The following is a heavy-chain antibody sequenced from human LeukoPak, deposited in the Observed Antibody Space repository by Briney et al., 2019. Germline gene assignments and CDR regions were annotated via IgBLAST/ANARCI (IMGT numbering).Heavy chain of an antibody. CDR3: ASTGAAAGYYYGMDV. D-gene: IGHD6-13*01. Sequence: GGSLRLSCAASGFTFRRYAMSWVRQAPGKGLEWVSIISESGDSTYYPDSVKGRFTISRDNSKNTLYLQMNSLRAEDTAVYYCASTGAAAGYYYGMDVWGQGTTVTVSS. CDR2: ISESGDST. J-gene: IGHJ6*02. V-gene: IGHV3-23*01. CDR1: GFTFRRYA.